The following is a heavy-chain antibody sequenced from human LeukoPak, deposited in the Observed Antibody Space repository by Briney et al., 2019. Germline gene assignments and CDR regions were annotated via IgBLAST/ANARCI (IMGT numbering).Heavy chain of an antibody. J-gene: IGHJ6*03. Sequence: GGSLRLSCAASGFTFSSYSMNWVRQAPGKGLEWVSSISSSSSYIYYADSVKGRFTISRDNAKNSLYLQMNSLRAEDTAVYYCARGAVRYPYYYYMDVWGKGTTVTVSS. CDR3: ARGAVRYPYYYYMDV. CDR2: ISSSSSYI. D-gene: IGHD3-9*01. CDR1: GFTFSSYS. V-gene: IGHV3-21*04.